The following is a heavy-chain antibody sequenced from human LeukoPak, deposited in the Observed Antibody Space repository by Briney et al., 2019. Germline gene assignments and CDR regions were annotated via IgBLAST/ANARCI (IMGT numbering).Heavy chain of an antibody. J-gene: IGHJ4*02. D-gene: IGHD3-22*01. CDR1: GLTFSSYW. Sequence: GGSLRLSCAASGLTFSSYWMHWVRQAPGKGLVWVSRINSDGGSTSYADSVKGRFTISRDNAKNTLYLQMNSLRAEDTAVYYCARERSSSGYPDDYWGRGTLVTVSS. V-gene: IGHV3-74*01. CDR2: INSDGGST. CDR3: ARERSSSGYPDDY.